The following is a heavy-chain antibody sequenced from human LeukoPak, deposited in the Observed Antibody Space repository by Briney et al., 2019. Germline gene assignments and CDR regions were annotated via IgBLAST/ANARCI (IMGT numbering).Heavy chain of an antibody. J-gene: IGHJ4*02. V-gene: IGHV3-23*01. D-gene: IGHD3-22*01. CDR3: ARDLLRYDSSGYYSGY. Sequence: GGSLRLSCAASGFTFSSYAMSWVRQAPGKGLEWVSAISGSGGSTYYADSVKGRFTISRDNSKNTLYLQMNSLRAEDTAVYYCARDLLRYDSSGYYSGYWGQGTLVTVSS. CDR1: GFTFSSYA. CDR2: ISGSGGST.